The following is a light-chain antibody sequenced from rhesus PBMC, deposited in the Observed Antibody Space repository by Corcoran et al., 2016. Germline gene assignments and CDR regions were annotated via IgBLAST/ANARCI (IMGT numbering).Light chain of an antibody. J-gene: IGKJ1*01. Sequence: IVLTQSPTSMAVSQGERVTISCTASSSVSTTYLHWYQQKTGAPPRLFVYRTSRLASGVPARFSGSGSGTSYTLLINSLEAEDAANYSCQQGNSLPPAFAHGAKVELK. CDR2: RTS. CDR3: QQGNSLPPA. CDR1: SSVSTT. V-gene: IGKV3-17*03.